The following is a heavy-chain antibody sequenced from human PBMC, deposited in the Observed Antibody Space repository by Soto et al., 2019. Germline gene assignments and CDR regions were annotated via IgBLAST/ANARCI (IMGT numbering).Heavy chain of an antibody. CDR3: AKDLRITMVRGVLDY. V-gene: IGHV1-3*01. Sequence: GASVKVSCKASGYTFTSYAMHWVRQAPGQRLEWMGWINAGNGNTKYSQKFQGRVTITRDTSASTAYMELNSLRAEDTAVYYCAKDLRITMVRGVLDYWGQGTLVTVSS. D-gene: IGHD3-10*01. CDR2: INAGNGNT. J-gene: IGHJ4*02. CDR1: GYTFTSYA.